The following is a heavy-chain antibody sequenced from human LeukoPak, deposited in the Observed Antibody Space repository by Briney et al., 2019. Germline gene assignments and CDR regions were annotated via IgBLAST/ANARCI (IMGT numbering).Heavy chain of an antibody. J-gene: IGHJ4*02. CDR2: IYYSGST. Sequence: SETLSLTCTVSGGSISSSNYYWGWIRQPPGKGLERIGSIYYSGSTSYNPSLKSRVTISVDTSKNQFSLKLSSVTAADTAVYYCARNFSSGWFDYWGQGTLVTVSS. V-gene: IGHV4-39*07. D-gene: IGHD6-19*01. CDR1: GGSISSSNYY. CDR3: ARNFSSGWFDY.